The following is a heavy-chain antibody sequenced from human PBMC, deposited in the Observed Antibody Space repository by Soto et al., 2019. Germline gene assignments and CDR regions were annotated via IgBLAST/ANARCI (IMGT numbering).Heavy chain of an antibody. CDR1: GFTFSSYA. J-gene: IGHJ5*02. CDR3: AKDREPYYYDSRSWFDP. D-gene: IGHD3-22*01. Sequence: GGSLRLSCAASGFTFSSYAMSWVRQAPGKGLEWVSAISGSGGSTYYVDSVKGRFTISRDNSKNTLYLQMNSLRAEDTAVYYCAKDREPYYYDSRSWFDPWGQGTLVTVSS. CDR2: ISGSGGST. V-gene: IGHV3-23*01.